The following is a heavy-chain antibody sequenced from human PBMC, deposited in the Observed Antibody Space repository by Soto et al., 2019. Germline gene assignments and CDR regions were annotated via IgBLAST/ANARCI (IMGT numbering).Heavy chain of an antibody. J-gene: IGHJ6*02. CDR3: AGGGMGEQWLSRYYYYYGMDV. Sequence: ASVKVSCKASGYTFTGYYMHWVRQAPGQGLEWMGWINPNSGGTNYAQKFQGRVTMTRDTSISTAYMELSRLRSDDTAVYYCAGGGMGEQWLSRYYYYYGMDVWGQGTTVTVSS. CDR2: INPNSGGT. V-gene: IGHV1-2*02. D-gene: IGHD6-19*01. CDR1: GYTFTGYY.